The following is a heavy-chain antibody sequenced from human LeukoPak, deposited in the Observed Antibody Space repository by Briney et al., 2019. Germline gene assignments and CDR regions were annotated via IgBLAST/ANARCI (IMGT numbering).Heavy chain of an antibody. Sequence: GGSLRLSCAASGFTFSSYAMTWVRQAPGKGLEWVSAISGSGGSTYYADSVKGRFTISRDNSKNTLYLQMNSLRAEDTAVYYCAKTVAVGSYYYGLGSYGAFDYWGQGPLVTVSS. CDR1: GFTFSSYA. D-gene: IGHD3-10*01. J-gene: IGHJ4*02. CDR3: AKTVAVGSYYYGLGSYGAFDY. CDR2: ISGSGGST. V-gene: IGHV3-23*01.